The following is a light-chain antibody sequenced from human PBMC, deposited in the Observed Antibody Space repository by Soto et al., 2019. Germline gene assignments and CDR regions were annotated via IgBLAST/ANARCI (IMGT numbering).Light chain of an antibody. J-gene: IGKJ4*01. CDR3: QQYNNWPSLT. CDR2: GAS. V-gene: IGKV3-15*01. CDR1: QSVSSN. Sequence: EIVMTQSPATLSVSPGERATLSCRASQSVSSNLAWYQQKPGQAPRLLIYGASTRATGIPARFSGSGSGTEFTLTTSSLQSADFAVYYCQQYNNWPSLTFGGGTKVEIK.